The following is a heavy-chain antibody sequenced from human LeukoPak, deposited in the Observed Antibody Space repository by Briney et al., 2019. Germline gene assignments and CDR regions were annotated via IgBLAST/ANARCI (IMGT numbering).Heavy chain of an antibody. CDR3: ARIERSSYSLGFDY. CDR2: IYYSGTS. V-gene: IGHV4-31*03. D-gene: IGHD6-6*01. Sequence: SETLSLTCTVSGGSISSGGYYWSWIRQHPGKGLEWIGHIYYSGTSFYNPSLTSRVTISVDTSRNQFSLKLTSVNDADTAVYYCARIERSSYSLGFDYWGQGTLVTVSS. CDR1: GGSISSGGYY. J-gene: IGHJ4*02.